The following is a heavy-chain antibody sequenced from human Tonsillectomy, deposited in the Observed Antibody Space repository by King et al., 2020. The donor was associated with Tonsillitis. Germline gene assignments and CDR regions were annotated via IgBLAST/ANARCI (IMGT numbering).Heavy chain of an antibody. J-gene: IGHJ3*02. CDR2: ISWNSGRK. V-gene: IGHV3-9*01. D-gene: IGHD5-24*01. CDR3: AKDIERERWLQLPVAFDI. Sequence: VQLVESRGGLVQPGRSLRLSCAASGFTFDDYDMHWVRQAPVKGLEWVSGISWNSGRKDYADSVKGRFTISRDNAKNSLYLQMNSLRAEDTALYYCAKDIERERWLQLPVAFDIWGQGTMVTVSS. CDR1: GFTFDDYD.